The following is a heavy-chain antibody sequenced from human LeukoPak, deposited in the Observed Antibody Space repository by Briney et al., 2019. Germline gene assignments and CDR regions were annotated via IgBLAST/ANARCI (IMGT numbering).Heavy chain of an antibody. V-gene: IGHV4-59*08. D-gene: IGHD6-13*01. CDR3: ARRGSAAAGTGFDP. Sequence: SETLSLTCTVSGGSISSYYWSWIRQPPGKGLEWIGYIYYSGSTNYNPSLKSRVTISVDTSKNQFSLKLSSVTAADTAVYYCARRGSAAAGTGFDPWGQGTLVTISS. CDR1: GGSISSYY. CDR2: IYYSGST. J-gene: IGHJ5*02.